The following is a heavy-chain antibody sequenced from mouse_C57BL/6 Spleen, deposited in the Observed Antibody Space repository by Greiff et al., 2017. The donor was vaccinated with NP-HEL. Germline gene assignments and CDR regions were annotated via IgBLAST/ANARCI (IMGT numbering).Heavy chain of an antibody. V-gene: IGHV14-1*01. CDR1: GFNIKDYY. Sequence: EVQLQESGAELVRPGASVKLSCTASGFNIKDYYMHWVKQRPEQGLEWIGRIDPEDGDTEYAPKFQGKATMTADTSSNTAYLQLSSLTSEDTAVYYCTTRGTTVVAMPYFDYWGQGTTLTVSS. CDR2: IDPEDGDT. J-gene: IGHJ2*01. D-gene: IGHD1-1*01. CDR3: TTRGTTVVAMPYFDY.